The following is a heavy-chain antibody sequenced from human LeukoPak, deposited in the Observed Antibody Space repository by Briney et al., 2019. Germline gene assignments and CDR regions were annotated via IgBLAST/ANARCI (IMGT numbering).Heavy chain of an antibody. Sequence: ASVKVSCKASGYTFTGYYMHWVRQAPGQGLEWMGWINPNSGGTNYAQKFQGRVTMTRDTSISTAYMELSRLRSDDTAVYYCARDGDIVVVPAAAPKLIDYWGQGTLVTVSS. J-gene: IGHJ4*02. D-gene: IGHD2-2*01. V-gene: IGHV1-2*02. CDR1: GYTFTGYY. CDR3: ARDGDIVVVPAAAPKLIDY. CDR2: INPNSGGT.